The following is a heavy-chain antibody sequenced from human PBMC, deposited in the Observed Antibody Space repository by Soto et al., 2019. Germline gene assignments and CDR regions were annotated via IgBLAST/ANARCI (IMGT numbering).Heavy chain of an antibody. J-gene: IGHJ5*02. CDR3: ARHKNKRWFDP. CDR2: IYYSGST. Sequence: SETLSLTCTVSGGSISSYYWSWIRQPPGKGLEWIGYIYYSGSTNYNPSLKSRVTISVDTSKNQFSLKLSSVTAADTAVYYCARHKNKRWFDPWGQGTLVTVSS. CDR1: GGSISSYY. V-gene: IGHV4-59*08.